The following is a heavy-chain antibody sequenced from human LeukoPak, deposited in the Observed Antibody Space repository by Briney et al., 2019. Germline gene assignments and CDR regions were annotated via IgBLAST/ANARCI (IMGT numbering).Heavy chain of an antibody. Sequence: GPLRLSCAASGVTVGNNYMNWVRQAPGKGLEWVSLIYSGGSTHYADSVKGRFTISRDNSKNTLYLQMNSLRVDDTAVYYCARDPPAVAANTYGWGQGTLVTVSS. CDR2: IYSGGST. V-gene: IGHV3-66*01. J-gene: IGHJ4*02. CDR3: ARDPPAVAANTYG. D-gene: IGHD6-6*01. CDR1: GVTVGNNY.